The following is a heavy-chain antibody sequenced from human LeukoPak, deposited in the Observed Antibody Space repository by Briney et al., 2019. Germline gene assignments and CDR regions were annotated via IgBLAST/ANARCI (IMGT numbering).Heavy chain of an antibody. Sequence: SETLSLTCTVSGGSISSSSYYWGWIRQPPGKGLEWIGSIYYSGSTYYNPSLKSRVTISVDTSKNQFSLKLGSVTAADTAVYYCARHGLGYCSSTSCPQFDYWGQGTLVTVSS. CDR1: GGSISSSSYY. D-gene: IGHD2-2*01. J-gene: IGHJ4*02. CDR2: IYYSGST. V-gene: IGHV4-39*01. CDR3: ARHGLGYCSSTSCPQFDY.